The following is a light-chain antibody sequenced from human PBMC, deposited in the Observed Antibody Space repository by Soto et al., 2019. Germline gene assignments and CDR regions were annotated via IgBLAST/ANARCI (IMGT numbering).Light chain of an antibody. CDR3: QQRSNSPLT. Sequence: EIVLTQSPATLSLSPGERATLSCRASESVSSSLAWYQQKPGQAPRLLIYDASNRATGIPARFSGSGSGTDFTLTISSLDPEDFAVYYCQQRSNSPLTFGGGTKVEI. CDR2: DAS. V-gene: IGKV3-11*01. J-gene: IGKJ4*01. CDR1: ESVSSS.